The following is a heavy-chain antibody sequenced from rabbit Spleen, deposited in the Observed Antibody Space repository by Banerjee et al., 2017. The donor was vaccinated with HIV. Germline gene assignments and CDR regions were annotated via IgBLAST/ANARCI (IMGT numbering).Heavy chain of an antibody. V-gene: IGHV1S45*01. D-gene: IGHD1-1*01. Sequence: QEQLVESGGGLVTLGGSLTLTCNASGVSFSSSSYMCWVRQAPGKGLEWIACIDTGSSGFTYFATWAKGRFTCSKTSSTTVTLQMTRLTAADTATYFCARDTSSSFSSYGMDLWGPGTLVTVS. CDR2: IDTGSSGFT. J-gene: IGHJ6*01. CDR1: GVSFSSSSY. CDR3: ARDTSSSFSSYGMDL.